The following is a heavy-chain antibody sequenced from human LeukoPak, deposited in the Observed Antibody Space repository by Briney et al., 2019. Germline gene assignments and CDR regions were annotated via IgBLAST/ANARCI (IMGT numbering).Heavy chain of an antibody. J-gene: IGHJ4*02. CDR1: GFTFSSYS. CDR2: ISSSSSTI. V-gene: IGHV3-48*01. D-gene: IGHD3-22*01. Sequence: GSXXLSXAASGFTFSSYSMNWVRQAPGKGLEGXSYISSSSSTIYYADSVKGRFTISRDNAKNSLYLQMNSLRAEDTAVYYCARDGYDSSGYYLYYGYWGQGTLVTVSS. CDR3: ARDGYDSSGYYLYYGY.